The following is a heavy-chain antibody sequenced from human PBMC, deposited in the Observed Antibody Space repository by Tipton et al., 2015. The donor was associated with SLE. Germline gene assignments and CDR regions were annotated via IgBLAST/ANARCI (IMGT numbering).Heavy chain of an antibody. CDR1: GGSISSYY. D-gene: IGHD6-13*01. CDR3: ARSLAAAGTGYYYYGMDI. CDR2: IYYSGST. Sequence: TLSLTCTVSGGSISSYYWSWIRQPPGKGLEWIGYIYYSGSTNYNPSLKSRVTISVDTSKNQLSLKLSSVTAADTAVYYCARSLAAAGTGYYYYGMDIWGQGTTVTVSS. V-gene: IGHV4-59*01. J-gene: IGHJ6*02.